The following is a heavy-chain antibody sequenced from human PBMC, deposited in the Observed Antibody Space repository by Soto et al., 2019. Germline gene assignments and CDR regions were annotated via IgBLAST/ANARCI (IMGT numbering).Heavy chain of an antibody. D-gene: IGHD3-9*01. CDR2: ISGSGGST. V-gene: IGHV3-23*01. Sequence: GGSLRLSCAASGFTFSSYAMSWVRQAPGKGLEWVSAISGSGGSTYYADSVKGRFTISRDNSKNTLYLQMNSLRAEDTAVYYCAKSGDELRYFDWLLLDYWGQGTLVTVSS. CDR3: AKSGDELRYFDWLLLDY. CDR1: GFTFSSYA. J-gene: IGHJ4*02.